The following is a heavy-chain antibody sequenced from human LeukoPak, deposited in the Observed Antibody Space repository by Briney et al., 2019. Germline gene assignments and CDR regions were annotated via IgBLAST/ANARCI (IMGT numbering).Heavy chain of an antibody. D-gene: IGHD3-22*01. Sequence: APVKVSCKASGYTFTSYYMHWVRQAPGQGLEWMGIINPSGDTTNYAQKFQGRVTMTRDTSTSTVYMDLSSLRSEDTAFYYCARGYYDFDYWGQGTLVTVS. V-gene: IGHV1-46*01. CDR3: ARGYYDFDY. CDR1: GYTFTSYY. CDR2: INPSGDTT. J-gene: IGHJ4*02.